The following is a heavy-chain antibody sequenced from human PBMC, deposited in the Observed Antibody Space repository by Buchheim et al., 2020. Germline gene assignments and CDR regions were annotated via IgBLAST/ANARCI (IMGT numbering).Heavy chain of an antibody. V-gene: IGHV3-11*06. CDR3: ARDRSVGGYDSYFDY. CDR1: GFTFSDYY. Sequence: QVQLVESGGGLVEPGGSLRLSCAASGFTFSDYYMSWIRQAPGKGLEWVSYTSSSSSYTNYADSVKGRFTISRDHATNSLNLQMNSLRAENTAVYYGARDRSVGGYDSYFDYGGQGTL. J-gene: IGHJ4*02. CDR2: TSSSSSYT. D-gene: IGHD5-12*01.